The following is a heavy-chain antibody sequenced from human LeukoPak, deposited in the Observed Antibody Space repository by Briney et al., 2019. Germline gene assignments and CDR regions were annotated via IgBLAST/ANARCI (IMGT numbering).Heavy chain of an antibody. J-gene: IGHJ4*02. Sequence: PGRSLRLSCAASGFTFDDYAMHWVRQAPGKGLEWVSGISWNSGSIAYADSVEGRFTISRDNAKNSLYLQMNSLRAEDMALYYCAKDFFLVCGSGSYFDYWCQGTLATVPS. CDR1: GFTFDDYA. V-gene: IGHV3-9*03. CDR3: AKDFFLVCGSGSYFDY. CDR2: ISWNSGSI. D-gene: IGHD3-10*01.